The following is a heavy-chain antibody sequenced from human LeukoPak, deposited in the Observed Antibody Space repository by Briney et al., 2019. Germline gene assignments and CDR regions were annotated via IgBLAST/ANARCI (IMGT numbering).Heavy chain of an antibody. Sequence: GRSLRLSCAASGFTFDDYAMHWVRQAPGKGLEWVSGISWNSGSIGYADSVKGRFTISRDNSKNTLYLQMNSLRAEDTAVYYCARDLVGATTQFGDYYYYGMDVWGQGTTVTVSS. V-gene: IGHV3-9*01. D-gene: IGHD1-26*01. CDR1: GFTFDDYA. CDR2: ISWNSGSI. J-gene: IGHJ6*02. CDR3: ARDLVGATTQFGDYYYYGMDV.